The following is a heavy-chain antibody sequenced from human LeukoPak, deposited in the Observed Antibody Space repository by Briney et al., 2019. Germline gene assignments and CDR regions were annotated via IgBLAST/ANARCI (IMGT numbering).Heavy chain of an antibody. V-gene: IGHV4-59*08. D-gene: IGHD4-17*01. J-gene: IGHJ5*02. Sequence: PSETLSLTCTVSGGSISSYYWSWIRQPPGKGLEWIGYIYYSGSTYYNPSLKSRVTISVDTSKNQFSLELSSVTAADTAVYYCARVPHDYGDYLGVILWFDPWGQGTLVTVSS. CDR3: ARVPHDYGDYLGVILWFDP. CDR1: GGSISSYY. CDR2: IYYSGST.